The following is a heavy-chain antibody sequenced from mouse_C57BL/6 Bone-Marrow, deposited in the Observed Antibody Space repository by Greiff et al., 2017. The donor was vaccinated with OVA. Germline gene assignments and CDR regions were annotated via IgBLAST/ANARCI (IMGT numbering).Heavy chain of an antibody. CDR1: GYTFTDCE. CDR2: IDPETGGT. CDR3: TSPYDGYYDYFDY. V-gene: IGHV1-15*01. J-gene: IGHJ2*01. D-gene: IGHD2-3*01. Sequence: VQGVESGAELVRPGASVTLSCKASGYTFTDCEMHWVKQTPVHGLEWIGAIDPETGGTAYNQKFKGKAILTADKSSSTAYMELRSLTSEDSAVYYCTSPYDGYYDYFDYWGQGTTLTVSS.